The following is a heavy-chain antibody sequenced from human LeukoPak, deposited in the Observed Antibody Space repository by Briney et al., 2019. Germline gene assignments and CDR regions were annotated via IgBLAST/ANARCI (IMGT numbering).Heavy chain of an antibody. Sequence: SVKVSCKASGGTFSSYAISWVRQDPGQGLEWMGGIIPIFGTANYAQKFQGRVTITTDESTSTAYMELSSLRSEDTAVYYCAISIVVVPAAKYYYYYYMDVWGKGTTVTVSS. J-gene: IGHJ6*03. CDR2: IIPIFGTA. CDR3: AISIVVVPAAKYYYYYYMDV. D-gene: IGHD2-2*01. CDR1: GGTFSSYA. V-gene: IGHV1-69*05.